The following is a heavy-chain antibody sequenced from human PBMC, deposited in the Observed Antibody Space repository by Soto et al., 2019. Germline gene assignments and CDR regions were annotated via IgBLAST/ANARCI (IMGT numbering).Heavy chain of an antibody. CDR1: GGSISSGDYY. V-gene: IGHV4-30-4*01. Sequence: SETLSLTCTVSGGSISSGDYYWSWIRQPPGKGLEWIGYIYYSGSTYYNPSLKSRVTISVDTSKNQFSLKLSSVTAADTAVYYWARGGPTTAQYSFFDYWGQGTLVTVSS. J-gene: IGHJ4*02. CDR3: ARGGPTTAQYSFFDY. CDR2: IYYSGST. D-gene: IGHD5-18*01.